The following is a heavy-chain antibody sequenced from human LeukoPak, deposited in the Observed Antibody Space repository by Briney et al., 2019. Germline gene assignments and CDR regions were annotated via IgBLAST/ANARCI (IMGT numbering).Heavy chain of an antibody. CDR2: ISDDGNRK. Sequence: ERSLRLSCAASGFTFSNYYMHWGRQAPGKGLEWVAVISDDGNRKYYADSVQGRLTISRDNSKNTLYLQMDSLRGEDTAVYYCAKDFRIGYSAHFDYWGQGALVTVSS. D-gene: IGHD2-21*01. V-gene: IGHV3-30*18. J-gene: IGHJ4*02. CDR1: GFTFSNYY. CDR3: AKDFRIGYSAHFDY.